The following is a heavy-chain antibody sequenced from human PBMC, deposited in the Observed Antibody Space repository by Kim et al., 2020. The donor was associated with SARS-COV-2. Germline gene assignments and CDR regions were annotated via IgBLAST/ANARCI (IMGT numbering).Heavy chain of an antibody. CDR2: IKQDGSEK. Sequence: GGSLRLSCAASGFTFSSYWMSWVRQAPGKGLEWVSNIKQDGSEKYYVDSVKGRLTISRDNAKNSLYLQMNSLRAEATAVDYCSRGGCSSTSCYDYWGQGT. CDR3: SRGGCSSTSCYDY. V-gene: IGHV3-7*01. D-gene: IGHD2-2*01. CDR1: GFTFSSYW. J-gene: IGHJ4*02.